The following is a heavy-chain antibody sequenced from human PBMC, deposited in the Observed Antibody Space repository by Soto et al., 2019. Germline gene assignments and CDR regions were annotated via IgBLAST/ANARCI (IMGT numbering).Heavy chain of an antibody. D-gene: IGHD3-3*01. V-gene: IGHV4-61*01. CDR2: IYYTGST. CDR1: GGSVSSGSYQ. Sequence: SETLSLTCTVSGGSVSSGSYQWSWIRQSPGKGLEWIGYIYYTGSTNYNPSLKSRVTISVDTSKNQFSLKLTSVTAADTALYFCARLQVYDFWSGSVPMDVWGQGTTVTVSS. J-gene: IGHJ6*02. CDR3: ARLQVYDFWSGSVPMDV.